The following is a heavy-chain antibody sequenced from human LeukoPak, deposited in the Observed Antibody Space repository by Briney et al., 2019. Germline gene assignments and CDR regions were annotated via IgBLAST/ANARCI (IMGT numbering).Heavy chain of an antibody. D-gene: IGHD3-3*01. Sequence: SGPTLVNPPQTLTLTCTFSGFSLSTSGVGVGWIRQPPGKALEWLALIYWDDDKRYSPSLKSRLTITKDTSKNQVVLTMTNMDPVDTATYYCAHRLGHDFWSGYYGYFDYWGQGTLVTVSS. CDR3: AHRLGHDFWSGYYGYFDY. V-gene: IGHV2-5*02. J-gene: IGHJ4*02. CDR2: IYWDDDK. CDR1: GFSLSTSGVG.